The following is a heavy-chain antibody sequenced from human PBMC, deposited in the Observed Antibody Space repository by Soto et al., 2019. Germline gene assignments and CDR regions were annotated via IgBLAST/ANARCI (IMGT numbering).Heavy chain of an antibody. V-gene: IGHV1-69*15. CDR1: GGTFYTYT. CDR2: ITPIYPTT. Sequence: QVQLVQSGAEVRKPGSSVQVSCKASGGTFYTYTFSWVRQAPGQGLEWMGSITPIYPTTNYAEKFQGRLTVTAEGSTSTAYMELSSLTSDDTAVYYCARIPRYSFPTSDDLDSWGQGTLVTVSS. J-gene: IGHJ4*02. D-gene: IGHD5-18*01. CDR3: ARIPRYSFPTSDDLDS.